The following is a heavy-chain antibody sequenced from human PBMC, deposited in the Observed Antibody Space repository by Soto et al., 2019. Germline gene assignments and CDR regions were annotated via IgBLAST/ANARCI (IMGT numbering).Heavy chain of an antibody. J-gene: IGHJ4*02. CDR2: ISDSGGTT. CDR3: AKGWQVRGGQFDY. CDR1: GFTFSNYV. V-gene: IGHV3-23*01. D-gene: IGHD6-19*01. Sequence: EVQLLESGGNLVQPGGSLRLSCVASGFTFSNYVMSWIRQAPGTGLGWVSGISDSGGTTYSADFVKGRFTISRDNSKNTLYLQMNSLRPQDTAVYYCAKGWQVRGGQFDYWGQGTLVSVSS.